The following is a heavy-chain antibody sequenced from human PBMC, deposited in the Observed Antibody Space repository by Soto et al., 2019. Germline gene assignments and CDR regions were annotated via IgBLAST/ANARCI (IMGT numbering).Heavy chain of an antibody. V-gene: IGHV5-51*01. CDR3: ARFSSSSSSQLRWFDP. D-gene: IGHD6-6*01. CDR1: GYSFTSYW. J-gene: IGHJ5*02. Sequence: GESLKISCKGSGYSFTSYWIGWVRQMPGKGLEWMGIIYPGDSDTRYSPSFQGQVTISADKSISTAYLQWSSLKASDTAMYYCARFSSSSSSQLRWFDPWGQGTLVTVSS. CDR2: IYPGDSDT.